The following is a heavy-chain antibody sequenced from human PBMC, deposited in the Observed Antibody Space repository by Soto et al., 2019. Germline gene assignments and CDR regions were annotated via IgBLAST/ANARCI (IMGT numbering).Heavy chain of an antibody. CDR1: GFTFSSYA. J-gene: IGHJ4*02. D-gene: IGHD3-16*01. CDR3: AKRAGGTYYFDY. V-gene: IGHV3-23*01. CDR2: ISGSGDST. Sequence: EVQLLESGGGLVQPGGSLRLSCAASGFTFSSYAMSWVRQAPGKGLEWVSAISGSGDSTFYADSVKGRFTISRDNSKNALYLQMNSLRAEDTAVYYCAKRAGGTYYFDYWGQGTLVTVSS.